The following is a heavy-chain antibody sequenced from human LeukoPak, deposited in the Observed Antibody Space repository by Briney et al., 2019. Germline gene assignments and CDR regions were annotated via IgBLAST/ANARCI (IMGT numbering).Heavy chain of an antibody. CDR1: GFTFSNYG. CDR3: AKDNPLDY. J-gene: IGHJ4*02. V-gene: IGHV3-30*02. D-gene: IGHD1-14*01. CDR2: IRYDGNNK. Sequence: GGSLRLSCAASGFTFSNYGMLWVRQAPGKGLEWVAFIRYDGNNKLYADSVKGRFTISRDNSKNTLYLHINSLRAEDTAVYYCAKDNPLDYWGQGTLVIVSS.